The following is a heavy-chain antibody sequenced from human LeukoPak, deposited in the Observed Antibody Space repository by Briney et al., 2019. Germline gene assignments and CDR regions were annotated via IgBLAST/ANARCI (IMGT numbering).Heavy chain of an antibody. CDR2: INLNTGGT. D-gene: IGHD3-3*01. CDR3: ARGVTIRNDY. Sequence: ASVKVSCKASGSTFTGYFIHWVRQAPGQGLEWMGWINLNTGGTKYAQRFQGRVTMTKDTSITTAYMELSRLRSDDTAVYYCARGVTIRNDYWGQGTLVTVSS. J-gene: IGHJ4*02. V-gene: IGHV1-2*02. CDR1: GSTFTGYF.